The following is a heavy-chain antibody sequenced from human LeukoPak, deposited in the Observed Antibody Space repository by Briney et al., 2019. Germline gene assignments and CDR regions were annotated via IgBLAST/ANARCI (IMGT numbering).Heavy chain of an antibody. CDR3: TTGSSWTNYYFDY. V-gene: IGHV3-15*01. D-gene: IGHD6-13*01. Sequence: GGSLRLSCAASGFTFSNAWMSWVRQAPGKGLEWVGRIKSKTDGGTTDHAAPVKGRFTISRDDSKNTLYLQMNSLKTEDTAVYYCTTGSSWTNYYFDYWGQGTLVTVSS. J-gene: IGHJ4*02. CDR2: IKSKTDGGTT. CDR1: GFTFSNAW.